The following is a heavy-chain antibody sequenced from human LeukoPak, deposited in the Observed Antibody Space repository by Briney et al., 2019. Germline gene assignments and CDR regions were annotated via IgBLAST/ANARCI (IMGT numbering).Heavy chain of an antibody. D-gene: IGHD3-10*01. CDR3: ARVHITMVRGVIITYYFDY. CDR2: INHSGST. Sequence: SETLSLTCAVYGGSFSGYYWSWIRQPPGKGLEWIGEINHSGSTNYNPSLKSRVTISVDTSKNQFSLKLSSVTAADTAVYYCARVHITMVRGVIITYYFDYWAQGTLVTVSS. CDR1: GGSFSGYY. J-gene: IGHJ4*02. V-gene: IGHV4-34*01.